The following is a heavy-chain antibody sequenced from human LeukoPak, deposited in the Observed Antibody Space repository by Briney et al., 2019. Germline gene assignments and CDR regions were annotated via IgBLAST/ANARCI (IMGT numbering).Heavy chain of an antibody. CDR1: GFTVSSNY. J-gene: IGHJ3*02. CDR2: IYSGGST. D-gene: IGHD1-1*01. CDR3: ARRTDASAFDI. V-gene: IGHV3-66*01. Sequence: SGGSLRLSCAASGFTVSSNYMSWVRQAPGKGLEWVSVIYSGGSTYYADSVKGRFTISRDNSKNTLYLQMNSLRAEDTAVYYCARRTDASAFDIWGQGTMVTVSS.